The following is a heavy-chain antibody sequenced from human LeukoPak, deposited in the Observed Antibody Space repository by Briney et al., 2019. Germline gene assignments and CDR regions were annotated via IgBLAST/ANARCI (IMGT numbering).Heavy chain of an antibody. CDR3: ANGLAASGNFLLRDYYYFIDV. J-gene: IGHJ6*03. Sequence: GGSLRLSCIASGFIVSDNYMCWVRQAPGKGLEWVSTINGNGAATYYADSFKGRFLISRDDSKSTVYLRMNKLRVEDSGLYYCANGLAASGNFLLRDYYYFIDVWGKGTTVIVS. CDR2: INGNGAAT. D-gene: IGHD1-26*01. V-gene: IGHV3-23*01. CDR1: GFIVSDNY.